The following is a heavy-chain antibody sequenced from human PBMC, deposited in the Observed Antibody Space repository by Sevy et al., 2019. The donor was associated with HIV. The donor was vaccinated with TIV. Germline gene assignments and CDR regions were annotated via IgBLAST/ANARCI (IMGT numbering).Heavy chain of an antibody. D-gene: IGHD3-16*01. J-gene: IGHJ4*02. CDR2: INQDGSEI. Sequence: GGSLRLSCAASGFTFNVFWMYWVRQTPGKGLEWVANINQDGSEIYYVDSVRGRFTISRDNAKNSIYLQMNSLRAEDTAVYYCARAIGIVDAFWGQGTLVTVSS. CDR3: ARAIGIVDAF. CDR1: GFTFNVFW. V-gene: IGHV3-7*01.